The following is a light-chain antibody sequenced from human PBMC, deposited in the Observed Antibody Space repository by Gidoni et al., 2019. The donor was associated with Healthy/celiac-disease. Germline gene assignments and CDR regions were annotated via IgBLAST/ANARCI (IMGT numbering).Light chain of an antibody. CDR3: QAWDSSTYV. CDR2: QDS. CDR1: KLGDKY. Sequence: SYELTQPPPVSGSPGQTASITCSGDKLGDKYACWYQQKPGQSPVLVIYQDSTRPSGIPEPFSGSNSGNTATLTISGTQAMDEADYYCQAWDSSTYVFGTGTKVTVL. V-gene: IGLV3-1*01. J-gene: IGLJ1*01.